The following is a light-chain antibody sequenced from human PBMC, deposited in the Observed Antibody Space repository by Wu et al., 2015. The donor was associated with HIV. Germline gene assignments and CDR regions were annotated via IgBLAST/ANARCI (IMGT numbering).Light chain of an antibody. CDR2: GAS. J-gene: IGKJ5*01. CDR1: QSVSASY. Sequence: EIVLTQSPGTLSLSPGQRATLSCKSSQSVSASYLAWYQKKPGQAPKLVVYGASKRATDIADRFGGSGSGTDFVLTISGLQNEDFGLYYCQQYGDFPATFGQGTRLE. V-gene: IGKV3-20*01. CDR3: QQYGDFPAT.